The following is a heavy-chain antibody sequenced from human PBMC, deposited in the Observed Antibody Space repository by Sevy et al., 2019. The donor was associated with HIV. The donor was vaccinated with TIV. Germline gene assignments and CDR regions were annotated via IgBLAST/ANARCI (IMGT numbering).Heavy chain of an antibody. CDR2: IRYDGNNL. Sequence: GGSLRLSCAAFGFIFSNYGMQWVRQAPGKGLEWVAFIRYDGNNLQYVDSVKGRFTISRDNSKNTVYLQMNSLRAEDTAVYYCAREDIRVAGIGYYFHSWGQGTLVTVSS. V-gene: IGHV3-30*02. J-gene: IGHJ4*02. D-gene: IGHD6-19*01. CDR3: AREDIRVAGIGYYFHS. CDR1: GFIFSNYG.